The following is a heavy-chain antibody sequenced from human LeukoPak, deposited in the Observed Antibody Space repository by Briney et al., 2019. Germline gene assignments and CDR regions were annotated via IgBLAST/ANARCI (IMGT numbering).Heavy chain of an antibody. V-gene: IGHV3-30*03. Sequence: GRSLRLSCAASGFTFSSYGMHWVRQAPGKGLEWVAVISYDGSNKYYADSVKGQFTISRDNSKNTLYLQMNSLRAEDTAVYYCARDSVEYSSSNWFDPWGQGTLVTVSS. CDR2: ISYDGSNK. CDR3: ARDSVEYSSSNWFDP. J-gene: IGHJ5*02. CDR1: GFTFSSYG. D-gene: IGHD6-6*01.